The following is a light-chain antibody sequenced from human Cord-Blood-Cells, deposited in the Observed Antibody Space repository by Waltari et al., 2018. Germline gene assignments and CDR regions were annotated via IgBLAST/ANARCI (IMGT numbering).Light chain of an antibody. CDR1: QSVSSSY. CDR3: QQYGSSPRLT. V-gene: IGKV3-20*01. J-gene: IGKJ4*01. Sequence: EIVLTQSTGTLSLSPGERATLSCRASQSVSSSYLAWYQQKPGQAPRLLIYGASSMATGIPDRFSGSGSGTDFTLTISRLEPEDFAVYYCQQYGSSPRLTFGGGTKVEIK. CDR2: GAS.